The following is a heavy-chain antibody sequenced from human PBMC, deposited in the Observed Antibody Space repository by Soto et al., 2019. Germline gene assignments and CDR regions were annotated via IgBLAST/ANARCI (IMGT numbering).Heavy chain of an antibody. Sequence: PSQTLSLTCAISGDSVSSNSAAWNWIRQSPSRGLEWLGRTYYRSKWYNDYAVSVKSRITINPDTSKNQFSLQLNSVTPEDTAVYYCARDLSITIFGVVGVGASYYYYYGMDVWGQGTKVTVSS. CDR3: ARDLSITIFGVVGVGASYYYYYGMDV. CDR2: TYYRSKWYN. CDR1: GDSVSSNSAA. J-gene: IGHJ6*02. V-gene: IGHV6-1*01. D-gene: IGHD3-3*01.